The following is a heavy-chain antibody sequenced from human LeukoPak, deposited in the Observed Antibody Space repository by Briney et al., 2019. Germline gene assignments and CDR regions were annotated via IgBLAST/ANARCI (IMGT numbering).Heavy chain of an antibody. Sequence: SETLSLTCTVSGGSISSSSYYWGWIRQPPGKGLEWIGSIYYSGSTYYNPSLKSRVTISVDTSKNQFSLKLSSVTAADTAVYYRARRRNLYSSGWYARFNWFDPWGQGTLVTVSS. CDR1: GGSISSSSYY. CDR2: IYYSGST. CDR3: ARRRNLYSSGWYARFNWFDP. D-gene: IGHD6-19*01. J-gene: IGHJ5*02. V-gene: IGHV4-39*01.